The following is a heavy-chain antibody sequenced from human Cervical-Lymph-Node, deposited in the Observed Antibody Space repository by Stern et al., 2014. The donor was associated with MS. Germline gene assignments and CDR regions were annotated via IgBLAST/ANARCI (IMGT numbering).Heavy chain of an antibody. D-gene: IGHD4-17*01. Sequence: VQLVESGGGVVQPGRALRLSCAASGFTFSHSALHWVRQAPGKGLELVALISYDGRNAVYADSVQCRFTISRDNSRNTVFLQMDSLRVEDTALYYCAKVAVTTINFYFDYWGQGTLVTVSS. CDR3: AKVAVTTINFYFDY. V-gene: IGHV3-30*18. CDR1: GFTFSHSA. CDR2: ISYDGRNA. J-gene: IGHJ4*02.